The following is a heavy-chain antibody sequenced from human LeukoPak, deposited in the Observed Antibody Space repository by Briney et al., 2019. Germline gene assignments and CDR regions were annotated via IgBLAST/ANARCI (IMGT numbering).Heavy chain of an antibody. CDR1: GFTFSSYG. CDR2: IRYDGSNK. Sequence: GGSLRLSCAASGFTFSSYGMHWVRQAPGKGLEWVAFIRYDGSNKYYADSVKGRFTISRDNSKNTLYLQMNSLRAEDTAVYYCAKDRGFGSGSYLHFDYWGQGTLVTVSS. CDR3: AKDRGFGSGSYLHFDY. D-gene: IGHD3-10*01. J-gene: IGHJ4*02. V-gene: IGHV3-30*02.